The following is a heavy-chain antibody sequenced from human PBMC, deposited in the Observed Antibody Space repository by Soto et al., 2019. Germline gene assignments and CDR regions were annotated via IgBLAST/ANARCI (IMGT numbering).Heavy chain of an antibody. Sequence: GESQKISCTGSGYRFTNFWIGWVRQMPGKGLEWMGIIYPGDSDTTYGPSFEGQVTFSADRSTSTAYLEWSSLRASDTAMYYCAKTYSGDSNDAFDIWGQGTLVTVSS. J-gene: IGHJ3*02. V-gene: IGHV5-51*01. CDR1: GYRFTNFW. CDR3: AKTYSGDSNDAFDI. CDR2: IYPGDSDT. D-gene: IGHD1-26*01.